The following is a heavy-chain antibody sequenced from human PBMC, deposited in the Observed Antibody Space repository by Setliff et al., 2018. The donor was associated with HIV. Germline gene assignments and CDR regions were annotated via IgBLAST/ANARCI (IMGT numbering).Heavy chain of an antibody. D-gene: IGHD1-7*01. CDR2: IYSGGST. J-gene: IGHJ4*02. CDR3: ARKGNWNYPYDY. V-gene: IGHV4-4*09. CDR1: GGSISGYY. Sequence: PSETLSLTCTVSGGSISGYYWSWIRQAPGKGLEWMGYIYSGGSTNYNPSLKSRVTISEDTSKNQLSLKQRSVTAADTAVYYCARKGNWNYPYDYWGPGTLVTVSS.